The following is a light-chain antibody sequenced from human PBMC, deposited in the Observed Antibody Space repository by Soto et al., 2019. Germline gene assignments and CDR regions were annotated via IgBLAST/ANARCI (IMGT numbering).Light chain of an antibody. CDR3: QQRSKWPSGT. CDR1: QSVTNY. J-gene: IGKJ1*01. V-gene: IGKV3-11*01. CDR2: DAS. Sequence: EIVLTQSPATLSLYPGERATLSCRASQSVTNYLAWYQQNPGQAPRLLIYDASNRATGIPARFSGSGSVTDFTLTISSLEPEDFAVYYCQQRSKWPSGTFGQGTKVEIK.